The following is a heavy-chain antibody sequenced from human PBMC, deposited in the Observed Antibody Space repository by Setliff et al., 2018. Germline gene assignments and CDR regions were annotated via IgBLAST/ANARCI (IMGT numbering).Heavy chain of an antibody. CDR2: ISGSSSTI. V-gene: IGHV3-48*01. Sequence: GGSLRLSCATSGFTFSSYSMNWARQAPGKGLEWVSYISGSSSTIYYADSVKGRFTISRDDANNSLYLQMNGLRAEDTAVYYCARGGYNFWSGYLNYWGQGTLVTVSS. J-gene: IGHJ4*02. CDR1: GFTFSSYS. D-gene: IGHD3-3*01. CDR3: ARGGYNFWSGYLNY.